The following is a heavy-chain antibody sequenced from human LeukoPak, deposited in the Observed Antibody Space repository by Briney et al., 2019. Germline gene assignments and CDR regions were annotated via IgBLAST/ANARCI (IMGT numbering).Heavy chain of an antibody. V-gene: IGHV3-48*03. D-gene: IGHD3-10*02. J-gene: IGHJ4*02. Sequence: GGSLRLSCAASGFTFSSYEMNWVRQAPGKGLEWVSYISSGSTIYDADSVKGRFTISRDNAKNSLYLQMNSLRAEDTALYYCAKDMSGELNSFDYWGQGTLVTVSS. CDR2: ISSGSTI. CDR1: GFTFSSYE. CDR3: AKDMSGELNSFDY.